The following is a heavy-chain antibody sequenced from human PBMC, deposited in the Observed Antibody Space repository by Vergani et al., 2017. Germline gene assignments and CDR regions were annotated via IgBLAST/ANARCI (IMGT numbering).Heavy chain of an antibody. Sequence: QVQLQESGPGLVKPSQTLSLTCTVSGGSINSHNYYWSWIRQPAGKGLEWIGRIHTSGSTNYNPSLKSRVTMSEDTSKNQFSLNLTSVTAACTTVYFCARGSCLGGSCDKPLFDYWGQGILVTVSS. V-gene: IGHV4-61*02. D-gene: IGHD2-15*01. CDR2: IHTSGST. J-gene: IGHJ4*02. CDR3: ARGSCLGGSCDKPLFDY. CDR1: GGSINSHNYY.